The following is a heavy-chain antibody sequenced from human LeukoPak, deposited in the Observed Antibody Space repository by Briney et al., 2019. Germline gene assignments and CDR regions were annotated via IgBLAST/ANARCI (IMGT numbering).Heavy chain of an antibody. V-gene: IGHV1-69*04. CDR2: IIPILGIA. D-gene: IGHD2-21*01. J-gene: IGHJ6*02. CDR1: GGTFSSYA. CDR3: ARGGGGYYYGMDV. Sequence: GASVKVSCKASGGTFSSYAISWVRQAPGQGFEWMGRIIPILGIANYAQKFQGRVTITADKSASTAYMELSSLRSEDTAVYYCARGGGGYYYGMDVWGQGTTVTVSS.